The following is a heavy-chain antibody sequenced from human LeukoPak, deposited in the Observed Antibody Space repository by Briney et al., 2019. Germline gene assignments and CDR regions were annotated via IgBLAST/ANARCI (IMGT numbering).Heavy chain of an antibody. Sequence: PSETLSLTCNVSGASISSGDYYWGWIRQSPGKGLEWIGSTYYDGNTFYNPSLRSRVTMSVDTSKNQFSLKLTSVTAADSAVYYCARQYDSSGYIMTFDYWGQGTLVTASS. J-gene: IGHJ4*02. CDR1: GASISSGDYY. CDR3: ARQYDSSGYIMTFDY. CDR2: TYYDGNT. V-gene: IGHV4-39*01. D-gene: IGHD3-22*01.